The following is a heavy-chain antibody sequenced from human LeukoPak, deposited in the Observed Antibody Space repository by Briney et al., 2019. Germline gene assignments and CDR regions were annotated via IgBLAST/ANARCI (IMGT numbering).Heavy chain of an antibody. CDR2: ISGSGGST. V-gene: IGHV3-23*01. CDR3: AKDPGGPNYYDSSGHDY. D-gene: IGHD3-22*01. CDR1: GFTFSNYW. J-gene: IGHJ4*02. Sequence: GGSLRLSCAASGFTFSNYWMAWVRQAPGKGLEWVSAISGSGGSTYYADSVKGRFTISRDNSKNTLYLQMNSLRAEDTAVYYCAKDPGGPNYYDSSGHDYWGQGTLVTVSS.